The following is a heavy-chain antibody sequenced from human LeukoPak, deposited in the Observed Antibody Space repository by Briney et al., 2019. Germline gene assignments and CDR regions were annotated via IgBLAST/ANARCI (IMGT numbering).Heavy chain of an antibody. CDR3: AKEIERYYDSSGYGY. V-gene: IGHV3-21*06. D-gene: IGHD3-22*01. Sequence: PGGSLRLSCAASGFTFSSYSMNWVRQAPGKGLEWVSSISSSSNYIYYADSVKGRFTISRDNSKNTLYLQMNSLRAEDTAVYYCAKEIERYYDSSGYGYWGQGTLVTVSS. CDR2: ISSSSNYI. CDR1: GFTFSSYS. J-gene: IGHJ4*02.